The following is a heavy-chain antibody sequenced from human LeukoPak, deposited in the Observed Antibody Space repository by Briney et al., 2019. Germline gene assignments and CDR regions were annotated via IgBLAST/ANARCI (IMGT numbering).Heavy chain of an antibody. Sequence: AGGSLRLSCAASGFTFSDYYMSWVRQAPGKGLEWVSVIYSGGSTYYADSVKGRFTISRDNSKNTLYLQMNSLRAEDTAVYYCARDGRYYGSGSYRFDYWGQGTLVTVSS. V-gene: IGHV3-53*01. CDR1: GFTFSDYY. CDR2: IYSGGST. D-gene: IGHD3-10*01. J-gene: IGHJ4*02. CDR3: ARDGRYYGSGSYRFDY.